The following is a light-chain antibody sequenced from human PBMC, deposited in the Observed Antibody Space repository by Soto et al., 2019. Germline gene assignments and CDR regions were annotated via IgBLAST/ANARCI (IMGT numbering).Light chain of an antibody. CDR3: QQYYSYPWT. Sequence: DIQMTQYPSSLSASVGDSVTITCRASQGISNYLDWYQQKTGQVPKLLSYAASTLQSGVPSRFSGSGSGTDFTITISSLQTEEFATYYCQQYYSYPWTFGHGTKVDI. V-gene: IGKV1-27*01. J-gene: IGKJ1*01. CDR1: QGISNY. CDR2: AAS.